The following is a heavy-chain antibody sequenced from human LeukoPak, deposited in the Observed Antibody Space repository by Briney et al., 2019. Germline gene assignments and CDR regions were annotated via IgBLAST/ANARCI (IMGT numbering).Heavy chain of an antibody. CDR2: IYYSGST. V-gene: IGHV4-39*01. J-gene: IGHJ4*02. CDR3: AGLYCSRTSCFFDY. D-gene: IGHD2-2*01. Sequence: SETLSLTCTVSGGSISSSSYYWGWIRQPPGKGLEWIGSIYYSGSTYYNPSLKSRVTISVDTSKNQFSLKLSSVTAADTAVYYCAGLYCSRTSCFFDYWGQGTLVTVSS. CDR1: GGSISSSSYY.